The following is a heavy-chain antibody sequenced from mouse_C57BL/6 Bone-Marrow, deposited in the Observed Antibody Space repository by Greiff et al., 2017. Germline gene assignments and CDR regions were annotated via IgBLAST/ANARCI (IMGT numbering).Heavy chain of an antibody. D-gene: IGHD1-1*01. CDR2: IRSKSNNYAT. J-gene: IGHJ4*01. V-gene: IGHV10-1*01. CDR1: GFSFNTYA. CDR3: VSSSPYAMDY. Sequence: GGGLVQPKGSLKLSCAASGFSFNTYAMNWVRQAPGKGLEWVARIRSKSNNYATYYADSVKDRFTISRDDSESMLYLQMNNLKTEDTAMYYCVSSSPYAMDYWGQGTSVTVSS.